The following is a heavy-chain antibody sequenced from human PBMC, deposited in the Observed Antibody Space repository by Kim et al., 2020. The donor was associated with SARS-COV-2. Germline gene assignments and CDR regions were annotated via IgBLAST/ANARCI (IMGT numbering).Heavy chain of an antibody. CDR2: IYYSGST. V-gene: IGHV4-31*03. CDR3: AREDRSAGSGRMGLDY. CDR1: GGSISSGGYY. J-gene: IGHJ4*02. Sequence: SETLSLTCTVSGGSISSGGYYWSWIRQHPGKGLEWIGYIYYSGSTYYNPSLKSRVTISVDTSKNQFSLKLSSVTAADTAVYYCAREDRSAGSGRMGLDYWGQGTLVTVSS. D-gene: IGHD3-10*01.